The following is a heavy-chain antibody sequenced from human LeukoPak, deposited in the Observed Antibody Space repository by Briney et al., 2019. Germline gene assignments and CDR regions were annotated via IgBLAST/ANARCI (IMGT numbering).Heavy chain of an antibody. D-gene: IGHD3-10*01. V-gene: IGHV4-34*01. CDR1: GGSFSGYY. CDR3: ARARGLMVRGVSEFDY. Sequence: SETLSLTCAVYGGSFSGYYWSWIRQPPGKGLEWIGEINHSGSTNYNPSLKSRVTISVDTSKNQFSLKLSSVTAADTAVYYCARARGLMVRGVSEFDYWGQGTLVTVSS. J-gene: IGHJ4*02. CDR2: INHSGST.